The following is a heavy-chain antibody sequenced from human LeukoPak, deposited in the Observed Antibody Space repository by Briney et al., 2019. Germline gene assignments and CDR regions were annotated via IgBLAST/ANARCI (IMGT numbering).Heavy chain of an antibody. J-gene: IGHJ5*02. CDR1: GGSISSSSYY. CDR2: IYYSGST. D-gene: IGHD2-15*01. Sequence: SETLSLTCTVSGGSISSSSYYWGWIRQPPGKGLEWIGSIYYSGSTYYNPSLKSRVTISVDTSKNQFSLKLSSVTAADTAVYYCASGYCSGGSCYSVFGYNWFDPWGQGTLVTVSS. CDR3: ASGYCSGGSCYSVFGYNWFDP. V-gene: IGHV4-39*01.